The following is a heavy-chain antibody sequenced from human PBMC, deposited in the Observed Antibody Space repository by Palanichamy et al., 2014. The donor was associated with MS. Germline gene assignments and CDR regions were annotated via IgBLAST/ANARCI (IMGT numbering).Heavy chain of an antibody. CDR3: TRNDFWTGYPYYHQYYMDV. CDR1: GFTFRSYS. Sequence: EVQLVESGGGLVKPGGSLRLSCAASGFTFRSYSMNWVRQAPGKGLEWVSSITTSTSNIYYADSVKGRFTISRDNAKNSLYLQMNGLTAEDTAVYYCTRNDFWTGYPYYHQYYMDVWGKGTTVTVSS. CDR2: ITTSTSNI. J-gene: IGHJ6*03. D-gene: IGHD3/OR15-3a*01. V-gene: IGHV3-21*02.